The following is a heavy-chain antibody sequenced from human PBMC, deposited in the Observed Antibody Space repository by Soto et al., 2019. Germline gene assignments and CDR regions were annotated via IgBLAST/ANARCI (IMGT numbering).Heavy chain of an antibody. J-gene: IGHJ4*02. D-gene: IGHD1-26*01. Sequence: QVQLVESGGGLVKPGGSLRLSCAASGFTFSDYYMSWIREAPGKGLERVSYISSSVTYTHYADSVKGRFTISRDNGKNSLYLQMNSMRAEDTSMYYCASEARMRSGQTDYWCQGTLVTVSS. CDR2: ISSSVTYT. CDR3: ASEARMRSGQTDY. CDR1: GFTFSDYY. V-gene: IGHV3-11*05.